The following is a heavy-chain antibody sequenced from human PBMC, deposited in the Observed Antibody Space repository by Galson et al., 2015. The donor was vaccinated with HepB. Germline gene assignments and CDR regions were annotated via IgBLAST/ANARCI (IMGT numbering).Heavy chain of an antibody. CDR1: GFTVSNNY. D-gene: IGHD5-24*01. J-gene: IGHJ4*02. CDR3: ARDNSKMTTIDY. V-gene: IGHV3-66*01. Sequence: SLRLSCAASGFTVSNNYMSWVRQAPGKGLEWVSIIYSGGSTYYADSVKGRFTISRDNSKNTLYLQMNNLRAEDTAVYYCARDNSKMTTIDYWGQGTLVTVSS. CDR2: IYSGGST.